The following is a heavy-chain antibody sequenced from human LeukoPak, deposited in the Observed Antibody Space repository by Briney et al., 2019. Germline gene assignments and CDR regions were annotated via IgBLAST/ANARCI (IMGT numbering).Heavy chain of an antibody. CDR3: ARRGLVAVFDP. V-gene: IGHV4-34*01. CDR1: GGSFSGYY. Sequence: SETLSLTCAVYGGSFSGYYWSWIRQPPGKGLEWIGEINHSGSTNYNPSLKSRVTISVDTSKNQFSLKLSSVTAADTAVYYCARRGLVAVFDPWGQGTLVTVSS. D-gene: IGHD6-6*01. J-gene: IGHJ5*02. CDR2: INHSGST.